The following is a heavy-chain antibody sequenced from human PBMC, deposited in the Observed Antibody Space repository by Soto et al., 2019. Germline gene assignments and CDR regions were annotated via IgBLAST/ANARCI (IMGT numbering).Heavy chain of an antibody. J-gene: IGHJ6*01. CDR3: AKVRYSSPMGYYYGMDV. CDR1: RVAFSKFI. D-gene: IGHD6-19*01. Sequence: SVKVSCKASRVAFSKFIVTWVRQAPGLGLEWVGGIIPIFGTANYAQKFQGRVTITADESTSTSYMEVNNLRSEDTAVYYCAKVRYSSPMGYYYGMDVWGQGNMVT. CDR2: IIPIFGTA. V-gene: IGHV1-69*13.